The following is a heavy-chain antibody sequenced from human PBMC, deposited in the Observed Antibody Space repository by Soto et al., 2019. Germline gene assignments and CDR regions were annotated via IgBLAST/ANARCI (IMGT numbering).Heavy chain of an antibody. J-gene: IGHJ5*02. CDR1: GYTFTIYA. D-gene: IGHD2-2*01. Sequence: ASVKVSCKASGYTFTIYAIHWVRQAPGQRLEWMGWINAGNGNTKYSQKFQGRVTITRDTSASTAYMELSSLRSEDTAVYYCARDRPPLLLVVPAAIGWFDPWGQGTLVTVSS. CDR2: INAGNGNT. CDR3: ARDRPPLLLVVPAAIGWFDP. V-gene: IGHV1-3*01.